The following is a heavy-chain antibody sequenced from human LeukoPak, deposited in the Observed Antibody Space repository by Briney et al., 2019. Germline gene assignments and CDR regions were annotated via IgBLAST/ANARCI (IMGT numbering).Heavy chain of an antibody. CDR1: GGTFSSYA. CDR2: IIPIFGTA. CDR3: ARDLSRIVGAIAY. D-gene: IGHD1-26*01. V-gene: IGHV1-69*05. Sequence: SVKVSCKASGGTFSSYAISWVRQAPGQGLEWMGRIIPIFGTANYAQKFQGRVTMTRDTSISTAYMELSRLRSDDTAVYYCARDLSRIVGAIAYWGQGTLVTVSS. J-gene: IGHJ4*02.